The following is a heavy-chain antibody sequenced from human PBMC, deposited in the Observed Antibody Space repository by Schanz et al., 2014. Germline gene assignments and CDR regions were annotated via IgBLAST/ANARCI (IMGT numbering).Heavy chain of an antibody. Sequence: VQLVGSGGGLVQPGGSLRLSCSASGFTFSTYAMNWVRQAPGKGLEWVANIGYDGSEKYYVDSVKGRFTISRDNSKDTLYLQMSGLTPEDTAVYYCARGPIPIQGVPMDFWGQGTLVTVSS. V-gene: IGHV3-33*08. D-gene: IGHD3-10*01. CDR2: IGYDGSEK. J-gene: IGHJ4*02. CDR1: GFTFSTYA. CDR3: ARGPIPIQGVPMDF.